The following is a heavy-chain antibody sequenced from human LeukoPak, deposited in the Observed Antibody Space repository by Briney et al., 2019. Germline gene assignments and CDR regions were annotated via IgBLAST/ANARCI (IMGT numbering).Heavy chain of an antibody. Sequence: ASVKVSCKASGGTFSSYAISWVRQAPGQGLDWMGGIIPIFGTANYAQKFQGRVTITTDESTSTAYMELSSLRSEDTAVYYCARGNCSSTSCYGYYYYYYMDVWGKGTTVTVSS. CDR2: IIPIFGTA. V-gene: IGHV1-69*05. CDR3: ARGNCSSTSCYGYYYYYYMDV. D-gene: IGHD2-2*01. CDR1: GGTFSSYA. J-gene: IGHJ6*03.